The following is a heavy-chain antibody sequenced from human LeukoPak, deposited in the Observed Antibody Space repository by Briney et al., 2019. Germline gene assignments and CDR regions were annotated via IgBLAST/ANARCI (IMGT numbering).Heavy chain of an antibody. CDR1: GFTFSNYA. CDR3: AKGLRLGELSSAFDY. CDR2: ISNSGGSA. D-gene: IGHD3-16*02. V-gene: IGHV3-23*01. J-gene: IGHJ4*02. Sequence: GGSLRLSCGASGFTFSNYAMSWVRQAPGKGLEWVSGISNSGGSAYYADSVEGRFTISRDNSRNTLYLQMNSLRAEDTAVYYCAKGLRLGELSSAFDYWGQGTLVTVSS.